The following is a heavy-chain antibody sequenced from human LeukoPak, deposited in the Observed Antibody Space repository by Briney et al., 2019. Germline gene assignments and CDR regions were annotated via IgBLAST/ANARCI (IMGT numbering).Heavy chain of an antibody. CDR2: INHSGST. CDR1: GGSFSGYY. CDR3: ARGFRGDNFDY. J-gene: IGHJ4*02. V-gene: IGHV4-34*01. D-gene: IGHD7-27*01. Sequence: SETLSLTCAVYGGSFSGYYWSWIRQPPGKGLEWIGEINHSGSTNYNPSLKSRVTISVDTSKNQFSLKLSSVTAADTAVYFCARGFRGDNFDYWGQGTLVTVSS.